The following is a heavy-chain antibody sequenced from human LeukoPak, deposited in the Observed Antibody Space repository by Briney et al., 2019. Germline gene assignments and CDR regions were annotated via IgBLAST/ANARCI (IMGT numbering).Heavy chain of an antibody. CDR1: GWSFNDYY. CDR2: INARGDS. J-gene: IGHJ5*02. Sequence: SETLSLTCAVYGWSFNDYYWNWIRQPPGKGLEWIGEINARGDSNYNPSLKSRVTISVDTSKKQFSLRLTSMIAADTALYYCARGQVPAARGYNWFDPWGQGTLVTVSS. CDR3: ARGQVPAARGYNWFDP. V-gene: IGHV4-34*01. D-gene: IGHD2-2*01.